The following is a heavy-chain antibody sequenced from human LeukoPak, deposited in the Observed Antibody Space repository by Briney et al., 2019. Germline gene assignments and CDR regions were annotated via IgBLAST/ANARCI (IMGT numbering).Heavy chain of an antibody. Sequence: GGSLRLSCAASGFTFSSYSMNWVRQAPGKGLEWVSYISSSGSTIYYADSVKGRFTISRDNAKNSLYLQMNSLRAEDTAVYYCARDKGVVPAATSFDYWGQGTLVTVSS. J-gene: IGHJ4*02. CDR1: GFTFSSYS. CDR2: ISSSGSTI. D-gene: IGHD2-2*01. CDR3: ARDKGVVPAATSFDY. V-gene: IGHV3-48*04.